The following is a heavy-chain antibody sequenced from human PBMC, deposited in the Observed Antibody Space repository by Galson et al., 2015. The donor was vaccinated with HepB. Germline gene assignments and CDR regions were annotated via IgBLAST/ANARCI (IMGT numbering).Heavy chain of an antibody. V-gene: IGHV3-23*01. D-gene: IGHD2-2*01. CDR2: ISGSGNNT. CDR1: GFTFTDYA. J-gene: IGHJ4*02. CDR3: AKGVGRAWRYAN. Sequence: SLRLSCAASGFTFTDYAMAWVRQAPGKGLEWVSSISGSGNNTYYADSVKGRFTISRDNSKNMAYLQMNGLRAEDTALYYCAKGVGRAWRYANWGQGTLVTVSP.